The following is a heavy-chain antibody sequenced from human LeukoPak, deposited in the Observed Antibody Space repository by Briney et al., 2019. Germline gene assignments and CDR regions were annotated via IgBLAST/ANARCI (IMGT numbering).Heavy chain of an antibody. J-gene: IGHJ4*02. CDR1: GFTFSTYA. Sequence: GGSLRLSCTASGFTFSTYAMSWVRQAPGKGLEWVSAITDSGGSTYYAAPVKGRFTISRDNSKNTLYLQMNSLRAEDTAVYYCAKDAARNTPYYFDYWGQGTLVTVSS. CDR3: AKDAARNTPYYFDY. CDR2: ITDSGGST. D-gene: IGHD2-15*01. V-gene: IGHV3-23*01.